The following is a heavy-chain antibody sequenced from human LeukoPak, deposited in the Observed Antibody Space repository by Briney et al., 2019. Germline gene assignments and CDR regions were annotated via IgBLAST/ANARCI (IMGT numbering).Heavy chain of an antibody. J-gene: IGHJ4*02. Sequence: ESLKISCKGSGYSFTSYWIGWVRQMPGKGLEWMGIIYPGDSDTRYSPSFQGQVTISVDKSISTAYLQWRSLKASDTAMYYCARRGYCSSTSCYAIDYWGQGTLVTVSS. CDR2: IYPGDSDT. CDR1: GYSFTSYW. V-gene: IGHV5-51*01. CDR3: ARRGYCSSTSCYAIDY. D-gene: IGHD2-2*01.